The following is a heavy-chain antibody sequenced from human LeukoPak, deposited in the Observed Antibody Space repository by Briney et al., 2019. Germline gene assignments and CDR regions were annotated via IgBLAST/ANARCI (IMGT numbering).Heavy chain of an antibody. V-gene: IGHV3-74*01. Sequence: GGSLRLSCAASGFTFSSYWMHWVRQAPGKGLVWVSRINTDGSTTTYADSVKGRFTISRDNAKNSLYLQVNSLRAEDTAVYYCARAVAGTGWWVDYWGQGTLVTVSS. CDR1: GFTFSSYW. D-gene: IGHD6-19*01. CDR2: INTDGSTT. J-gene: IGHJ4*02. CDR3: ARAVAGTGWWVDY.